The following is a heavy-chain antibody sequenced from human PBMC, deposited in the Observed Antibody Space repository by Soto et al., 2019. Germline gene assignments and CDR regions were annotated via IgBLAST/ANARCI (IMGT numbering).Heavy chain of an antibody. CDR1: GGTFSSYT. V-gene: IGHV1-69*02. CDR3: ARAPTPYYDYIWGSYRPDIQQDAFDI. D-gene: IGHD3-16*02. Sequence: QVQLVQSGAEVKKPGSSVKVSCKASGGTFSSYTISWVRQAPGQGLEWMGRIIPILGIANYAQKFQGRVTITADKSTITAYMELSSLRSEDTAVYYCARAPTPYYDYIWGSYRPDIQQDAFDIWGQGTMVTVSS. CDR2: IIPILGIA. J-gene: IGHJ3*02.